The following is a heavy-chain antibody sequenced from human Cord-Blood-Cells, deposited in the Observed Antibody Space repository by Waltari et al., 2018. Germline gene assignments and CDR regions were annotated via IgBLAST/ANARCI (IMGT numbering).Heavy chain of an antibody. CDR2: IYYSGIT. V-gene: IGHV4-39*01. Sequence: QLQLQESGPGLVKPSETLSLTCTVSGRSISSSSYYWGWIRQPPGKGLEWIGSIYYSGITYSNPPRKSRATRSVDTSKYQFSLKLSSVTAADAAVYYCACGQGICSGGSCYSDAFDIWCQGAMVTVSS. CDR3: ACGQGICSGGSCYSDAFDI. CDR1: GRSISSSSYY. J-gene: IGHJ3*02. D-gene: IGHD2-15*01.